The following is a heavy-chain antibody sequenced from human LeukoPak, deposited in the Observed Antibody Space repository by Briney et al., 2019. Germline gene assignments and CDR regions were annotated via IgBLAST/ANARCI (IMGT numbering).Heavy chain of an antibody. CDR1: GYTFTSHG. Sequence: ASVKVSCKASGYTFTSHGISWVRQAPGQGLEWMGWISTCNGNTNYAQKLQGRVSMTTDTSTSTAYMDLRSLRSEDTAVYYCATASYYYDSSGYYTDYWGQGTLVTVSS. D-gene: IGHD3-22*01. CDR3: ATASYYYDSSGYYTDY. V-gene: IGHV1-18*01. J-gene: IGHJ4*02. CDR2: ISTCNGNT.